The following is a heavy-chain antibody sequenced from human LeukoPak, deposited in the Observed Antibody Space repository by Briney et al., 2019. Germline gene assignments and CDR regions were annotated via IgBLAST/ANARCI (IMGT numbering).Heavy chain of an antibody. CDR3: AREAPSGSYYDSSGYSGYYYYMDV. CDR2: IIPIFGAA. J-gene: IGHJ6*03. D-gene: IGHD3-22*01. Sequence: ASVKVSCKASGGTFSSYAISWVRQAPGQGLEWMGGIIPIFGAANYAQKFQGRVTITTDESTSTAYMELSSLRSEDTAVYYCAREAPSGSYYDSSGYSGYYYYMDVWGKGTTVTVSS. CDR1: GGTFSSYA. V-gene: IGHV1-69*05.